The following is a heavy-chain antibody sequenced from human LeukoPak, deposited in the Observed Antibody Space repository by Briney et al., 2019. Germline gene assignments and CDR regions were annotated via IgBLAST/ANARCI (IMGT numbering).Heavy chain of an antibody. V-gene: IGHV3-21*01. CDR1: GFTFSSYS. J-gene: IGHJ5*02. Sequence: PGGSLRLSCAASGFTFSSYSMNWVRQAPGTGLEWVSSISSSSSYIYYADSVKGRFTISRDNAKNSLYLQMNSLRAEDTAVYYCAPLPYSSGPNWFDPWGQGTQVTVSS. CDR2: ISSSSSYI. D-gene: IGHD6-19*01. CDR3: APLPYSSGPNWFDP.